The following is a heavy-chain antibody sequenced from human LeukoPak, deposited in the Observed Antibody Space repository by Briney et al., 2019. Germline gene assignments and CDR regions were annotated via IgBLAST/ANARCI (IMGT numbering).Heavy chain of an antibody. J-gene: IGHJ4*02. CDR1: LYSTSRGYD. CDR2: IYHIGST. V-gene: IGHV4-38-2*02. CDR3: ARGSSSWYGPFDY. Sequence: PSETLSLSCTLSLYSTSRGYDWGWIRQPPGKGLGWIGMIYHIGSTYYNPSLKSRVPPSVDTTKNQFPLKLSSGTAADAAVYYCARGSSSWYGPFDYWGQGTLVTVSS. D-gene: IGHD6-13*01.